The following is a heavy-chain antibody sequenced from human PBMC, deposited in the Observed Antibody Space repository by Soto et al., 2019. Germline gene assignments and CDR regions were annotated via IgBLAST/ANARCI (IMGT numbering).Heavy chain of an antibody. CDR1: GFTFSSYA. CDR2: ISGSGGST. CDR3: AKVQWLVAHRKKTPYYFDY. Sequence: PGGSLRLSCAASGFTFSSYAMSWVRQAPGKGLEWVSAISGSGGSTYYADSVKGRFTISRDNSKNTLYLQMNSLRAEDTAVYYCAKVQWLVAHRKKTPYYFDYWGQGTLVTVSS. D-gene: IGHD6-19*01. J-gene: IGHJ4*02. V-gene: IGHV3-23*01.